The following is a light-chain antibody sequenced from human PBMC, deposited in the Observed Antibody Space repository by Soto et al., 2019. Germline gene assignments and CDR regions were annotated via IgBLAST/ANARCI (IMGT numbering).Light chain of an antibody. J-gene: IGLJ3*02. CDR2: TTN. CDR3: VLYMRSGIGV. CDR1: SGSVSSSYY. V-gene: IGLV8-61*01. Sequence: QTVVTQEPSLSVSPGGTVTLTCGLSSGSVSSSYYPSWYQQTPGQAPRTLIYTTNTRSSGVPDRFSGSILGNKAALTITGAQADDESHYYCVLYMRSGIGVFGGGTKVTVL.